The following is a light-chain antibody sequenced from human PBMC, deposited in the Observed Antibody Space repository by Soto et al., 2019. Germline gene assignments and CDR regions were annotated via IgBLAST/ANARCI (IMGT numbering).Light chain of an antibody. V-gene: IGKV3-20*01. CDR2: AAS. CDR3: QQYSSSLALT. Sequence: EIGLTQSPGTLSWSPGERATLSCRASQSVSSSYLAWYQQKPGQAPRLLIYAASSRATGIPDRFSGGGSGTDFTLTISRLEPEDLAVYYCQQYSSSLALTFGGGTKVEIK. J-gene: IGKJ4*01. CDR1: QSVSSSY.